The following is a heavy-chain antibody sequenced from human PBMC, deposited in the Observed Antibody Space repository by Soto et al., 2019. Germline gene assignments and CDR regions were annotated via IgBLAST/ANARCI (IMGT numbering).Heavy chain of an antibody. CDR3: AADPYCGGDCYFDY. D-gene: IGHD2-21*02. J-gene: IGHJ4*02. V-gene: IGHV1-58*01. Sequence: SVKVSCKASGFTFFTSAVQWVRQARGQRLEWIGWIVVASGNTNYAQQFQERVTITRDMPTNTAYMELSSLRSEDTAVYYCAADPYCGGDCYFDYWGQGIMVTVSS. CDR2: IVVASGNT. CDR1: GFTFFTSA.